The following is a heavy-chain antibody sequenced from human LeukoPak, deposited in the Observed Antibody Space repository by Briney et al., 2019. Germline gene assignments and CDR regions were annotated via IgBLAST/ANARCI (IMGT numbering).Heavy chain of an antibody. D-gene: IGHD3-10*01. J-gene: IGHJ5*02. V-gene: IGHV4-61*01. CDR2: IFYSGST. CDR1: GGSVSGGSYS. Sequence: SETLSLTCTVSGGSVSGGSYSWSWIRQPPGKGLKWIGYIFYSGSTNYNPSLKSRVTISVDTSKNQFSLKLSSVTAADTAVYYCASYYYGSGSYAHNWFDPWGQGTLVTVSS. CDR3: ASYYYGSGSYAHNWFDP.